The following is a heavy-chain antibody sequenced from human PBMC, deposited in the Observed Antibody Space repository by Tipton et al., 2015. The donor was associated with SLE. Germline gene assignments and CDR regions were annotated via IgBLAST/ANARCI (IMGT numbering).Heavy chain of an antibody. CDR2: IYSTGTS. CDR3: ARGDDSYETWGYYQYYMDV. D-gene: IGHD5-18*01. Sequence: TLSLTCTVSGDSITSGGFYWSWIRQRPGKGLEWIGYIYSTGTSSYNPSLKSRLALFVDTSKNQFSLKLNSVTAADTAVYYCARGDDSYETWGYYQYYMDVWGKGTTVTVSS. J-gene: IGHJ6*03. V-gene: IGHV4-31*03. CDR1: GDSITSGGFY.